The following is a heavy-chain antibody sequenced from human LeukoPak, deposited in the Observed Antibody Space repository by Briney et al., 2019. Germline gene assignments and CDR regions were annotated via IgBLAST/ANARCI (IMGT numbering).Heavy chain of an antibody. CDR3: ASLWFGELLSNWFDP. J-gene: IGHJ5*02. Sequence: SETLSLTCAVYGGSFSGYYWGWIRQPPGKGLEWIGSIYYSGSTYYNPSLKSRVTISVDTSKNQFSLKLSSVTAADTAVYYCASLWFGELLSNWFDPWGQGTLVTVSS. D-gene: IGHD3-10*01. CDR1: GGSFSGYY. CDR2: IYYSGST. V-gene: IGHV4-34*01.